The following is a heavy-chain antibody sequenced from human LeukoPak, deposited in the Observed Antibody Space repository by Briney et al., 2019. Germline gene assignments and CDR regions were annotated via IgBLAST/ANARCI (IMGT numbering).Heavy chain of an antibody. J-gene: IGHJ6*03. CDR3: AKDQWEAAAGRETYYYYYYMDV. CDR2: IRYDGSNK. Sequence: GGSLRLSCAASGFTFSSYGMHWVRQAPGKGLEWVASIRYDGSNKYYADSVKGRFTISRDNSKNTLYLQMSSLRAEDTAVYYCAKDQWEAAAGRETYYYYYYMDVWGKGTTVTVSS. CDR1: GFTFSSYG. V-gene: IGHV3-30*02. D-gene: IGHD6-13*01.